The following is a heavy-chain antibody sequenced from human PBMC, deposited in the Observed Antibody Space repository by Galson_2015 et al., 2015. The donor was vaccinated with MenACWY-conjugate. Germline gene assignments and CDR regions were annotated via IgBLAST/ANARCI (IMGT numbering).Heavy chain of an antibody. CDR1: GFTFSNYG. V-gene: IGHV3-23*01. Sequence: SLRLSCAASGFTFSNYGLSWVRQAPGTGLEWVSAVGGTGDNTNYADSVKGRFSISRDNSKNTMYLQTNSLRAEDTAVYYCVKLGGSYAYDPLDYSGQGTLVTVSS. D-gene: IGHD3-16*01. CDR2: VGGTGDNT. J-gene: IGHJ4*02. CDR3: VKLGGSYAYDPLDY.